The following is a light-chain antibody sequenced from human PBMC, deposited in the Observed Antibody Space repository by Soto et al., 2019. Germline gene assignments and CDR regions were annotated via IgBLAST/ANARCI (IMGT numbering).Light chain of an antibody. CDR3: QQYDNMPLT. J-gene: IGKJ4*01. CDR2: DAY. CDR1: QNIGNY. V-gene: IGKV1-33*01. Sequence: DIQMTQSPSALSASVGDRVTITCQASQNIGNYLNWYQQKPGKAPALLIYDAYTLETGVPSRFSGGGFGTDFSFTINSLQPEDIATYYRQQYDNMPLTFGGGTKLEIK.